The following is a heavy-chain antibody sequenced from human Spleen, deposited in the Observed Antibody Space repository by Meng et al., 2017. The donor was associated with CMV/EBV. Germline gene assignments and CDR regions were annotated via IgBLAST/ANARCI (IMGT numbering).Heavy chain of an antibody. CDR1: GFSLSTSGVG. J-gene: IGHJ4*02. CDR3: ARYDSGRVSFDY. D-gene: IGHD1-26*01. CDR2: IYYSGST. Sequence: SGPTLVKPTQTLTLTCTFSGFSLSTSGVGVGWIRQPPGKGLEWIASIYYSGSTYHNPSLRSRVTISVDTSKNQFSLKLSSVTAADTAVYYCARYDSGRVSFDYWGQGTLVTVSS. V-gene: IGHV4-39*07.